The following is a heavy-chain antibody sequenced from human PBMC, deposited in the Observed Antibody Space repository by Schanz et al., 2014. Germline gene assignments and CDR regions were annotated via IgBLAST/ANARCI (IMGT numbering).Heavy chain of an antibody. CDR3: ARNRGSGGQNWYFDL. D-gene: IGHD1-26*01. J-gene: IGHJ2*01. V-gene: IGHV3-21*04. CDR1: GFTFSGFW. Sequence: EVQLAESGGGLVQPGGSLRLSCAASGFTFSGFWMTWVRQAPGKGLEWISFINTGSNYINYADSVKGRFTISRDNTKNSLCLQLNSLRADDTAVYYCARNRGSGGQNWYFDLWGRGTLVTVSS. CDR2: INTGSNYI.